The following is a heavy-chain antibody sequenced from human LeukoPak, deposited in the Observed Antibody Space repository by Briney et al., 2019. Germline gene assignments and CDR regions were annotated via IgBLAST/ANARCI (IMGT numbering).Heavy chain of an antibody. J-gene: IGHJ6*02. V-gene: IGHV1-69*13. Sequence: ASVKVSCKASGGTFISYAISWVRQAPGQGLEWMGGVIPIFGTANYAQKLQGRVTITADESTSTAYMELSSLRSEDTAVYYCARDLGLQNYYYGMDVWGQGTTVTVSS. D-gene: IGHD4-11*01. CDR3: ARDLGLQNYYYGMDV. CDR2: VIPIFGTA. CDR1: GGTFISYA.